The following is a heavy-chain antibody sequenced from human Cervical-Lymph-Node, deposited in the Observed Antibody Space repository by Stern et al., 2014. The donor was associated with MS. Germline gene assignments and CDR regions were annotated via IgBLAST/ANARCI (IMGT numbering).Heavy chain of an antibody. CDR1: GFTFDYYA. V-gene: IGHV3-30*04. Sequence: VQLVESGGGVVQPGRPLRLACATSGFTFDYYAMHWVRQAPGKGLEWVAVISHDGTNQYYADSVQGRFTISRDNFNNTLYLQMNSLRAEDTAVYYCASIGRADVYNPGRDYWGQGTLVTVSS. CDR2: ISHDGTNQ. D-gene: IGHD5-24*01. CDR3: ASIGRADVYNPGRDY. J-gene: IGHJ4*02.